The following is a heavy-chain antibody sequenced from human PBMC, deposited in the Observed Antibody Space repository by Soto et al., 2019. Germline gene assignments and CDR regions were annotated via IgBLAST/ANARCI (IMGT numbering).Heavy chain of an antibody. V-gene: IGHV1-2*04. CDR3: ARGDSTDCSNGVCSFFYNHDMDV. D-gene: IGHD2-8*01. CDR2: INPKSGGT. J-gene: IGHJ6*02. Sequence: SSVKVSCKASGYSYNDYHRHWVRHAPGQGLEWLGRINPKSGGTSTAQKFQGWVTMTTDTSISTASMELTRLTSDDTAIYYCARGDSTDCSNGVCSFFYNHDMDVWG. CDR1: GYSYNDYH.